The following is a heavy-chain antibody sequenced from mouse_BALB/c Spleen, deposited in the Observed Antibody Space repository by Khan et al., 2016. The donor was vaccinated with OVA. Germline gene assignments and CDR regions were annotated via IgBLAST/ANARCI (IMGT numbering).Heavy chain of an antibody. CDR2: INTETDEP. J-gene: IGHJ3*01. CDR1: GYTFTDYS. D-gene: IGHD2-13*01. Sequence: QIQLVQSGPELKKPGATVKISCKASGYTFTDYSMHWVKQAPGKGLNYMGWINTETDEPTYADDFKERFAFSLDNSASTAYMQINNLTTEDSATDFCARSDCDCGWFAYWGQGTMVTVSA. V-gene: IGHV9-2-1*01. CDR3: ARSDCDCGWFAY.